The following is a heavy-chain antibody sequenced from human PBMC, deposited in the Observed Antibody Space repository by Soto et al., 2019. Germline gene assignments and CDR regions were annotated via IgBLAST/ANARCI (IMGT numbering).Heavy chain of an antibody. CDR3: AREASITIFGVPPGRYLDY. Sequence: TSETLSLTCTFSGGSISNYYWSWIRQPPGEGLEWIGYIYYSGSTNYNPSLKSRVTISVDTPKNQFSLKLSSVTAADTAVYYCAREASITIFGVPPGRYLDYWGQGTLVTVSS. V-gene: IGHV4-59*01. D-gene: IGHD3-3*01. CDR1: GGSISNYY. J-gene: IGHJ4*02. CDR2: IYYSGST.